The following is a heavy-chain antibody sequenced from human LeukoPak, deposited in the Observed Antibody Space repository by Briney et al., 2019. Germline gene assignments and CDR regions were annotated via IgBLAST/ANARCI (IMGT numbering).Heavy chain of an antibody. J-gene: IGHJ3*02. D-gene: IGHD1-26*01. CDR2: IYHSGST. CDR1: GGSISSSNW. Sequence: SGTLSLTCAVSGGSISSSNWWSWVRQPPGKGLEWIGEIYHSGSTNYNPSLKSRVTISVDKSKNQFSLKLSSVIAADTAVYYCARFESEWAGTEPDAFDIWGQGTMVTVSS. V-gene: IGHV4-4*02. CDR3: ARFESEWAGTEPDAFDI.